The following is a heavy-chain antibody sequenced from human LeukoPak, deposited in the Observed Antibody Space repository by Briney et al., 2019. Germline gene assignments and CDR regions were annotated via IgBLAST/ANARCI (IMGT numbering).Heavy chain of an antibody. J-gene: IGHJ4*02. V-gene: IGHV4-30-4*01. CDR3: ARATTVTTDY. D-gene: IGHD4-17*01. Sequence: SETLSLTCTVSGGSIGSGDYYWSWIRQPPGKGLEWIGYIYYSGSTYYNPSLKSRVTISVDTSKNQFSLKLSSVTAADTAVYYCARATTVTTDYWGQGTLVTVSS. CDR1: GGSIGSGDYY. CDR2: IYYSGST.